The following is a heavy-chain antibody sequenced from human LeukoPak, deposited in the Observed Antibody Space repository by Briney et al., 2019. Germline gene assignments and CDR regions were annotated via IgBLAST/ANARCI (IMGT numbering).Heavy chain of an antibody. CDR1: GFTFSDYW. Sequence: GGSLRLSCAASGFTFSDYWMGWVRQAPGKGLEWVANIKEDGSEKYYVDSVKGRFTISRDNAKNSLYLQMNSLRVEDTAVYYCARASRGIAANLCFDYWGQGTLVTVSS. CDR3: ARASRGIAANLCFDY. J-gene: IGHJ4*02. CDR2: IKEDGSEK. V-gene: IGHV3-7*01. D-gene: IGHD2-15*01.